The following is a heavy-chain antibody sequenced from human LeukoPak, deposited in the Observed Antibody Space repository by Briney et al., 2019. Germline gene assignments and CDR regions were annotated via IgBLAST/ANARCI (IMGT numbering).Heavy chain of an antibody. V-gene: IGHV3-23*01. Sequence: GGSLRPSCAASGFTFSYYGLSWVRQAPGKGLEWVSGFGHNGDITYSDSVKGRFTISRDNSKNTLFLQMNSLRADDTAVYFCAKQAGWGAYFSFLPFDFWGRGTLVTVSS. CDR3: AKQAGWGAYFSFLPFDF. CDR1: GFTFSYYG. J-gene: IGHJ4*02. CDR2: FGHNGDIT. D-gene: IGHD3-3*01.